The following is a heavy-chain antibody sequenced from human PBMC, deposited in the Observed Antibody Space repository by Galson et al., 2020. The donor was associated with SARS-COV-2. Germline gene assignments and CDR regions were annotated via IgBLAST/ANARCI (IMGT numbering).Heavy chain of an antibody. CDR3: AKDWVKDPWMVLVDIAVDTYWYFDV. J-gene: IGHJ2*01. CDR1: GFTFSASA. V-gene: IGHV3-23*01. Sequence: LGESLKISCAASGFTFSASALSWVRPAPGKGLEWVAGISGNANEVHHRDSVRGRFTISRANSQNFLHLQLNSLMADDTGVYYCAKDWVKDPWMVLVDIAVDTYWYFDVWGGGALVTVSS. CDR2: ISGNANEV. D-gene: IGHD5-12*01.